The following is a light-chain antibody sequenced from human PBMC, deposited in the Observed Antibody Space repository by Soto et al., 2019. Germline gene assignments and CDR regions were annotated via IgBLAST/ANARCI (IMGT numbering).Light chain of an antibody. J-gene: IGKJ1*01. CDR1: QTISSW. Sequence: DIQMTQSPSPLSGSVGDRVTITCRASQTISSWLAWYQQKPGKAPKLLIYKASTLKSGVPSRFSGSGSGTEFTLTISSLQPDDFATYYCQHYNSYSEAFGQGTKVELQ. CDR3: QHYNSYSEA. V-gene: IGKV1-5*03. CDR2: KAS.